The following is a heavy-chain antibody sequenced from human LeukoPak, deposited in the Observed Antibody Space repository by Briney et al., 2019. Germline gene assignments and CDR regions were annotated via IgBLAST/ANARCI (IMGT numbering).Heavy chain of an antibody. J-gene: IGHJ4*02. CDR3: ARAGRRRDGYNAEPAHY. Sequence: ASVQVSCKASGYTFTSYYMHWVRQAPGQGLEWMGIINPSGGSTSYAQKFQGRVTMTRDTSTSTVYMELSSLRSEDTAVYYCARAGRRRDGYNAEPAHYWGQGTLVTVSS. CDR2: INPSGGST. V-gene: IGHV1-46*01. D-gene: IGHD5-24*01. CDR1: GYTFTSYY.